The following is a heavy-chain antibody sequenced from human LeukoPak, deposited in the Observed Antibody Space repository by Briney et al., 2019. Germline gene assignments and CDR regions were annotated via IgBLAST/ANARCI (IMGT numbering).Heavy chain of an antibody. CDR3: ARDDDWNYEDY. J-gene: IGHJ4*02. CDR1: GFTVSSNY. D-gene: IGHD1-7*01. Sequence: GGSLRLSCAASGFTVSSNYMSWVRQAPGKGLEWVSVIYSGGSTYYADSVKGRFTISRDNSKNTLYLQMNSLGADDTAVYYCARDDDWNYEDYWGQGTLVTVSS. V-gene: IGHV3-53*05. CDR2: IYSGGST.